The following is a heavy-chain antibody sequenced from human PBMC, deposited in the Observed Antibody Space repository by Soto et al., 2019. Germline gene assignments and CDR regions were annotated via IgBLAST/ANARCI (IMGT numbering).Heavy chain of an antibody. Sequence: QVQLQESGPGLVKPSQTLSLTCTVSGGSISSGGYYWSWIRQHPGKGLEWIGYIYYSGSTYYNPSLMSRVTISVDTSKHQFALKLSSVTAADTAVYYCARGVIGWFDPWGQGTLVTVSS. D-gene: IGHD3-10*01. CDR2: IYYSGST. CDR3: ARGVIGWFDP. J-gene: IGHJ5*02. V-gene: IGHV4-31*03. CDR1: GGSISSGGYY.